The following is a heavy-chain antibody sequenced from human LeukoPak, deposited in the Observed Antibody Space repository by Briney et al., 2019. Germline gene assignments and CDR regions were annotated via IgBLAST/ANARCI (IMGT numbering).Heavy chain of an antibody. V-gene: IGHV3-30*02. D-gene: IGHD1-26*01. CDR2: IRYDGHNK. CDR1: GISFSSFG. Sequence: GGSLRLSCAASGISFSSFGMHWVRQAPGKGLEWVTFIRYDGHNKYYADSVKGRFTISRDNAKNSLYLQMNSLRAEDTALYYCARDTDSGSYGGGFPLWGQGTLVTVSS. J-gene: IGHJ4*02. CDR3: ARDTDSGSYGGGFPL.